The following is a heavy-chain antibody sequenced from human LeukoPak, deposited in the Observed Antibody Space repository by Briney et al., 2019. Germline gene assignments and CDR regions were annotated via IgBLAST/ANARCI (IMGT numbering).Heavy chain of an antibody. CDR3: ATGARYQTQNWFDP. V-gene: IGHV1-24*01. CDR1: GYTLTELS. Sequence: ASVKVSCKVPGYTLTELSMHWVRQAPGKGLEWMGGFDPEDGETIYAQKFQGRVTMTEDTSTDTAYMELSSLRSEDTAVYYCATGARYQTQNWFDPWGQGTLVTVSS. CDR2: FDPEDGET. D-gene: IGHD2-2*01. J-gene: IGHJ5*02.